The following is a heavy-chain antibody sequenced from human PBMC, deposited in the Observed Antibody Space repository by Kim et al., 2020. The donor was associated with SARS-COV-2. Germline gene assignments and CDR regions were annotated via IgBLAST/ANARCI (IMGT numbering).Heavy chain of an antibody. D-gene: IGHD2-2*01. Sequence: GGSLRLSCAASGFTFSSYGMHWVRQAPGKGLEWVAVISYDGSNKYYADSVKGRFTISRDNSKNTLYLQMNSLRAEDTAVYYCAKEGVPAAIHLTGFDYWGQGTLVTVSS. CDR3: AKEGVPAAIHLTGFDY. J-gene: IGHJ4*02. V-gene: IGHV3-30*18. CDR1: GFTFSSYG. CDR2: ISYDGSNK.